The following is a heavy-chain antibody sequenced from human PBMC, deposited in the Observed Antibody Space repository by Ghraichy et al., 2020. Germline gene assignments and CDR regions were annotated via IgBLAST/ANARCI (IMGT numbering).Heavy chain of an antibody. V-gene: IGHV3-30*07. CDR2: TSEDGNKK. J-gene: IGHJ6*02. CDR3: ARGDFLEWLSPGNHDGMGV. D-gene: IGHD3-3*01. CDR1: GFTFSNFA. Sequence: GGSLRLSCAASGFTFSNFAMHWVRQAPGKGLEWVSVTSEDGNKKDYADSVKGRFTTFRDNSRNTLYLQMNSLRGEDPALYYCARGDFLEWLSPGNHDGMGVWGQGTTVIASS.